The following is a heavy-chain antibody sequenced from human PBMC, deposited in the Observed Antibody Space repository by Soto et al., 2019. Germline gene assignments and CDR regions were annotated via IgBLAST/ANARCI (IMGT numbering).Heavy chain of an antibody. CDR2: IIPIFGTA. CDR3: ARAIMYYYDSSGSVVSYYGMDV. D-gene: IGHD3-22*01. V-gene: IGHV1-69*13. Sequence: SVKVSCKASGGTFSSYAISWVRQAPGQGLEWVGGIIPIFGTANYAQKFQGRVTITADESTSTAYMELSSLRSEDTAVYYCARAIMYYYDSSGSVVSYYGMDVWGQGTTVTVSS. J-gene: IGHJ6*02. CDR1: GGTFSSYA.